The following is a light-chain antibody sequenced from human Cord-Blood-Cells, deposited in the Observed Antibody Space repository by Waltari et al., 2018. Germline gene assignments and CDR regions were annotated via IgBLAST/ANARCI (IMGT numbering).Light chain of an antibody. CDR2: KAS. V-gene: IGKV1-5*03. CDR3: QQYNSYSYT. J-gene: IGKJ2*01. CDR1: QSINSW. Sequence: DIQMTQSPSTLSASVGERVTITFRASQSINSWLAWYQQKPGKAPKLLIYKASSLESGVPSRFSGSGSGTEFTLTISSLQPDDFATYYCQQYNSYSYTFGQGTKLEIK.